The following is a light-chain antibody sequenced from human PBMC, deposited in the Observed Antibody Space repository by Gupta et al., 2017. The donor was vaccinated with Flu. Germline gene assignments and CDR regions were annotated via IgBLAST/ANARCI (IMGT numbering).Light chain of an antibody. J-gene: IGLJ1*01. CDR3: LLYYATYYV. Sequence: PNWFQQKPGQAPRALIYSTNNKYSWTPARFSGSLLGGKAALTLSGVQPEDEAEYYCLLYYATYYVFGTGTKVTVL. CDR2: STN. V-gene: IGLV7-43*01.